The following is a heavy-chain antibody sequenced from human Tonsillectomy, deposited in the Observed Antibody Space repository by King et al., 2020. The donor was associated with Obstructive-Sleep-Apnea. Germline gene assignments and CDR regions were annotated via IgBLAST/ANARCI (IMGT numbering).Heavy chain of an antibody. CDR1: GFTFSSYD. J-gene: IGHJ2*01. Sequence: VQLVESGGGLVQPGGSLRLSCAASGFTFSSYDMHWVRQATGKGLEWVSAIGTAGDTYYPGSVKGRFTISRENAKNSLYLQMNSLRAGDTAVYYCARVGYDSSGYLYWYFDLWGRGTLVTVSS. CDR2: IGTAGDT. CDR3: ARVGYDSSGYLYWYFDL. D-gene: IGHD3-22*01. V-gene: IGHV3-13*01.